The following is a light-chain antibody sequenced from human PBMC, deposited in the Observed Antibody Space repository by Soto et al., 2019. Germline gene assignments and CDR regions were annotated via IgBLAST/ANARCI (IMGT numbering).Light chain of an antibody. J-gene: IGLJ3*02. CDR1: KLASQS. Sequence: SYELTQPPSVSAAPGQTARMTWGGNKLASQSVHWYQQKPGQAPVLVVYDDSDRPSGVPERFSGFNSANTATLTTSRVEAGDEAEYSCQVWDSDSDAWVFVGGTKVTV. CDR2: DDS. CDR3: QVWDSDSDAWV. V-gene: IGLV3-21*02.